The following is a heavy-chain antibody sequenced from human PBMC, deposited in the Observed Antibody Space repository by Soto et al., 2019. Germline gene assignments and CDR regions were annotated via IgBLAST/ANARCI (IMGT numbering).Heavy chain of an antibody. J-gene: IGHJ4*01. D-gene: IGHD6-19*01. CDR2: IYTSGST. Sequence: SETLSLTCTVSGASISSYFWSWIRQPAGKGLEWIGRIYTSGSTDYNPSLESRVTMSVDTSKKQVSLKLTSVTAADTAVYYCARVHVMVVAGSTFDYWGHGTLVTVS. CDR1: GASISSYF. V-gene: IGHV4-4*07. CDR3: ARVHVMVVAGSTFDY.